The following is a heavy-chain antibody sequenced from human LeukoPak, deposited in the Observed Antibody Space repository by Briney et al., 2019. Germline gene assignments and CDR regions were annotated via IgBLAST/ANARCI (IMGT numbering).Heavy chain of an antibody. CDR2: IIPILGIA. D-gene: IGHD3-9*01. V-gene: IGHV1-69*04. CDR1: GGTFSSYT. J-gene: IGHJ4*02. CDR3: ARDTRPSILTGYYNSYYFDY. Sequence: GSSVKVSCKASGGTFSSYTISWVRQAPRQGLEWMGRIIPILGIANYAQKFQGRVTITADKSTSTAYMELSSLRSEDTAVYYCARDTRPSILTGYYNSYYFDYWGQGTLVTVSS.